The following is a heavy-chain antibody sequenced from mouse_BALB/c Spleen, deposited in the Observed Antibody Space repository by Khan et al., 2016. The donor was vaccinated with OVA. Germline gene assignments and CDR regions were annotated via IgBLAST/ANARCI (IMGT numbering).Heavy chain of an antibody. CDR2: IWGDGST. CDR1: GFSLTNYG. V-gene: IGHV2-3*01. Sequence: QVQLKESGPGLVAPSQSLSITCTVSGFSLTNYGVSWVRQPPGKGLEWLGVIWGDGSTNYHSALKSRLIISKYNSKGQVFLKLHSMQTDDTATSYCAKWGKAYYAMDYWGQGTSVTVSS. D-gene: IGHD1-3*01. CDR3: AKWGKAYYAMDY. J-gene: IGHJ4*01.